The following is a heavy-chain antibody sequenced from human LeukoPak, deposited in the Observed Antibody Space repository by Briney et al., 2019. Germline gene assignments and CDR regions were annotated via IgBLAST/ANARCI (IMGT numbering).Heavy chain of an antibody. CDR1: GFTFSTYS. V-gene: IGHV3-21*01. Sequence: GGSLRLSCAASGFTFSTYSMNWVRQAPGKGLEWVSSITGSSSFIYYADSVKGRFTISRDNAKNSLHPQMDSLRAEDTAVYYCARNYDSSGYGYNWFDPWGQGTLVTVSS. D-gene: IGHD3-22*01. CDR3: ARNYDSSGYGYNWFDP. J-gene: IGHJ5*02. CDR2: ITGSSSFI.